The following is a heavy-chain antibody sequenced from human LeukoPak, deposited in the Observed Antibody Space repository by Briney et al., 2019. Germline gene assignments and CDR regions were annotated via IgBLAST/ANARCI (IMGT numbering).Heavy chain of an antibody. V-gene: IGHV3-23*01. CDR2: ISGSGGST. CDR3: AKSRFRSSVNFDY. CDR1: GFTFSSYA. Sequence: GGSLRLSCAASGFTFSSYAMSWVRQAPGKGLEWVSAISGSGGSTYYADSVKGRFTVSRDNSKNTLYLQMNSLRAEDTAVYYCAKSRFRSSVNFDYWGQGTLVTVSP. J-gene: IGHJ4*02. D-gene: IGHD5/OR15-5a*01.